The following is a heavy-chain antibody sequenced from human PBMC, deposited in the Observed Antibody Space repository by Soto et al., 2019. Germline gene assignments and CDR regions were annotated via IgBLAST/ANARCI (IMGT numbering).Heavy chain of an antibody. J-gene: IGHJ3*02. D-gene: IGHD3-10*01. CDR1: GYTFTSYY. CDR2: INPSGGST. CDR3: ARALLWFGEKADAFDI. Sequence: QVQLVQSGAEVKKPGASVKVSCKASGYTFTSYYMHWVRQAPGQGLEWMGIINPSGGSTSYAQKFQGRVTMTRDTSTSTVYMELSSLRSEDTAVYYCARALLWFGEKADAFDIWGQGTMVTVSS. V-gene: IGHV1-46*03.